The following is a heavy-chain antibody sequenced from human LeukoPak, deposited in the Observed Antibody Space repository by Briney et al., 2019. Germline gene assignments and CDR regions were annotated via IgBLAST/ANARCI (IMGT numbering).Heavy chain of an antibody. Sequence: PGGSLRLSRAASGFIFSDYAMNWVRQAQGKGLEWISYISITTTTIYYAYSVKGRFTISIDNAKNSLFLQMNSLRAADTAVYYCASGYDFSSGSKRGFDNWGQGTRVTVSS. CDR1: GFIFSDYA. J-gene: IGHJ4*02. D-gene: IGHD3-3*01. V-gene: IGHV3-48*01. CDR2: ISITTTTI. CDR3: ASGYDFSSGSKRGFDN.